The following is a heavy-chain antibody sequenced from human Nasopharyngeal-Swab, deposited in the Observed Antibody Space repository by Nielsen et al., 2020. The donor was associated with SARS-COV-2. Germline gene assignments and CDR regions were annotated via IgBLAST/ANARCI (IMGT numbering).Heavy chain of an antibody. CDR2: IDTDGSTT. Sequence: GGSLRLSCAASGFTFSRYSMHWVRQVPGKGLVWVSRIDTDGSTTDHADSVKGRFTISRDNAKNTLYLQMNNLRAEDTALYCCARDVAGADSAWGQGTLVTVSS. J-gene: IGHJ5*02. CDR1: GFTFSRYS. D-gene: IGHD2-21*01. CDR3: ARDVAGADSA. V-gene: IGHV3-74*01.